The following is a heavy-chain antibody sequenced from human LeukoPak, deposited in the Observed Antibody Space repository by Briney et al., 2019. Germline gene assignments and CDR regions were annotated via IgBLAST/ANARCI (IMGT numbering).Heavy chain of an antibody. Sequence: SSETLSVTCTVSEYSITSGYSWGWIREPPGKGLEWIGSAYHSGGTYYNPSLKSRVTISIDTSKNQFSLRLNSVTAADTAVYYCARRIAARHDYWGQGTLVTVSS. CDR3: ARRIAARHDY. J-gene: IGHJ4*02. D-gene: IGHD6-6*01. CDR2: AYHSGGT. CDR1: EYSITSGYS. V-gene: IGHV4-38-2*02.